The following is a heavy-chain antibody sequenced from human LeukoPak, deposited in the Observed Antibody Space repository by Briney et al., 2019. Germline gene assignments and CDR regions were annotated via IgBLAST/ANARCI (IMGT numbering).Heavy chain of an antibody. CDR3: AKDGYAYYFHY. D-gene: IGHD5-18*01. J-gene: IGHJ4*02. CDR2: ISANGDSK. V-gene: IGHV3-23*01. CDR1: GFTFSSYA. Sequence: GGSLRLSCAASGFTFSSYAMSWVRQAPGKGLEWVSAISANGDSKYYADSVKGRFTISRDNSKNTLSLRMNSLRAEDTAVYHCAKDGYAYYFHYWGQGSLVTVSS.